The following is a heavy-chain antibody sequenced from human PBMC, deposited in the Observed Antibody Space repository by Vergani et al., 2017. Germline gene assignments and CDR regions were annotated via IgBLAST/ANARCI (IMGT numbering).Heavy chain of an antibody. CDR3: ARVSGSYSGYYYGMDV. CDR2: IIPIFGIA. CDR1: GGTFSSYA. Sequence: QVQLVQSGAEVKKPGSSVKVSCKVSGGTFSSYAISWVRQAPGQGLEWMGGIIPIFGIANYAQKFQGRVTITADKSTSTAYMELSSLRSEDTAVYYCARVSGSYSGYYYGMDVWGQGTTVTVSS. V-gene: IGHV1-69*17. D-gene: IGHD1-26*01. J-gene: IGHJ6*02.